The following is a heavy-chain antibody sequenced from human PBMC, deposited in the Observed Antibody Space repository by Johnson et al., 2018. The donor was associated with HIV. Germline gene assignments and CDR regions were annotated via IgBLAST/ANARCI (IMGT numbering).Heavy chain of an antibody. V-gene: IGHV3-30*04. CDR1: GIDFSNSA. CDR3: ARERGRAPFEAFDI. Sequence: VQVVESGGGVVQPGRSLRLSCAASGIDFSNSAMHWVRQAPDKGLEWVAVISYDGSKRYYADSVVGRSTISRDNSKNTLYLQMNSLTTEDSAVYYCARERGRAPFEAFDIWGQGTLVTVSS. CDR2: ISYDGSKR. J-gene: IGHJ3*02.